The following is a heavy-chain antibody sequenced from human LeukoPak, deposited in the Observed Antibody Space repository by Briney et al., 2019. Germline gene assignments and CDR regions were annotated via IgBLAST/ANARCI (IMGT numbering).Heavy chain of an antibody. J-gene: IGHJ3*02. CDR3: ARESTIFGVVIIRAYDAFDI. CDR1: SGSISSSSYY. D-gene: IGHD3-3*01. V-gene: IGHV4-39*07. Sequence: SEALSLTCTVSSGSISSSSYYWGWIRQPPGKGLEWIGSIYYSGSTYYNPSLKSRVTISVDTSKNQFSLKLSSVTAADTAVYYCARESTIFGVVIIRAYDAFDIWGQGTMVTVSS. CDR2: IYYSGST.